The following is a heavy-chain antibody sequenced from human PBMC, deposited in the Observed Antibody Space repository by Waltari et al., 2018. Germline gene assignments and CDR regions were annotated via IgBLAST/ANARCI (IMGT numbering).Heavy chain of an antibody. Sequence: EVQLLESGGGLVQPGGSLRLSCAASGFTFRSYAMSCARTAPGKGLEWVSGFSGSGGSTYYADSVKGRVTISRDKSKNTLYLQMNRLRAEDTAVYYCAKYPISVTVNEEYYFDYWGQGTLVTVSS. CDR3: AKYPISVTVNEEYYFDY. D-gene: IGHD4-17*01. CDR2: FSGSGGST. J-gene: IGHJ4*02. V-gene: IGHV3-23*01. CDR1: GFTFRSYA.